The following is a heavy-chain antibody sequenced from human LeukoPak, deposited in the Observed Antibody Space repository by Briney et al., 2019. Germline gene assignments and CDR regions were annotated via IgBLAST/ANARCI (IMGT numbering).Heavy chain of an antibody. V-gene: IGHV3-7*03. D-gene: IGHD1-26*01. CDR2: IVQDGSQE. CDR3: ARNEKWGRDY. CDR1: GFSISTHW. J-gene: IGHJ4*02. Sequence: GGSLRLSCAASGFSISTHWMSWVRQAPGKGLEWVANIVQDGSQEYYVDSVKGRFTISRDNGKNSLYLQMNSLRAEDTAVYYCARNEKWGRDYWGQGTLVTASS.